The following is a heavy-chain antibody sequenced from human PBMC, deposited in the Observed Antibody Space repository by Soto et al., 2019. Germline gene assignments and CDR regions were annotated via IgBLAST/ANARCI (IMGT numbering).Heavy chain of an antibody. D-gene: IGHD3-22*01. CDR1: GFIYISYA. V-gene: IGHV3-23*01. CDR3: AKRGPYDGNGYYFHYYYGMDV. J-gene: IGHJ6*02. CDR2: ISGGGDST. Sequence: PGGSLRLSCAGSGFIYISYAMSWVRQLPGKGLEWVSAISGGGDSTYYADSVKGRFTISRDNSKNTPYLQMNSLRGEDTAVYYCAKRGPYDGNGYYFHYYYGMDVWGQGTTVTVSS.